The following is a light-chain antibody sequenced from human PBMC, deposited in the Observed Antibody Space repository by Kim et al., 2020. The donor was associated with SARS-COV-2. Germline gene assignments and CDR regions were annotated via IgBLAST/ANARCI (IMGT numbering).Light chain of an antibody. V-gene: IGLV2-11*01. CDR3: CSYAATYTWV. CDR1: SSDVGGYNY. CDR2: DVN. Sequence: QSALTQPRSVSGSPGQSVTISCTGTSSDVGGYNYVSWYQQHPGKAPKLMIYDVNKRPSGVPDRFSGSKSGNTASLTISGLQAEDEADYYCCSYAATYTWVFGGGTQLTV. J-gene: IGLJ3*02.